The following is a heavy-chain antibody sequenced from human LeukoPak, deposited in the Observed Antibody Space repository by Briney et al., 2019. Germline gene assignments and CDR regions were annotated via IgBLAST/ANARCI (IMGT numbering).Heavy chain of an antibody. D-gene: IGHD5-18*01. V-gene: IGHV1-24*01. CDR1: GYTLTELS. Sequence: WASVKVSCKVSGYTLTELSMHWVRQAPGEGLEWMGGFDPEDGETIYAQKFQGRVTMTEDTSTDTAYMELSSLRSEDTAVYYCAVNTGNRIQLWLPYFDYWGQGTLVTVSS. CDR2: FDPEDGET. J-gene: IGHJ4*02. CDR3: AVNTGNRIQLWLPYFDY.